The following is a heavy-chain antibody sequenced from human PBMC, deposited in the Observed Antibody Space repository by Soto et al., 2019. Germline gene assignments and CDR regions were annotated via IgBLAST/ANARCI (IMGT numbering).Heavy chain of an antibody. CDR1: GFTFSSYA. CDR2: ISGSGGNA. CDR3: AKDGASGSYPPYYYYGMDV. J-gene: IGHJ6*02. D-gene: IGHD1-26*01. Sequence: GGSLRLSCAASGFTFSSYAMSWVRQAPGKGLEWVSTISGSGGNAYYADSVKGRFTISRDNSKNTLRLQMNSLRADDTAVYYCAKDGASGSYPPYYYYGMDVWGQGTTVTVS. V-gene: IGHV3-23*01.